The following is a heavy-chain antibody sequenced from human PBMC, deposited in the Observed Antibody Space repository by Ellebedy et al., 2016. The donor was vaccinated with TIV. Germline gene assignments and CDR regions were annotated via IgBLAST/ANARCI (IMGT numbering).Heavy chain of an antibody. Sequence: GESLKISCAASGFTFSSYAMSWVRQAPGKGLEWVSYISSSSSTIYYADSVKGRFTISRDNAKNSLYLQMNSLRDEDTAVYYCARGGTVTMGAFDYWGQGTLVTVSS. D-gene: IGHD4-17*01. V-gene: IGHV3-48*02. CDR2: ISSSSSTI. CDR1: GFTFSSYA. J-gene: IGHJ4*02. CDR3: ARGGTVTMGAFDY.